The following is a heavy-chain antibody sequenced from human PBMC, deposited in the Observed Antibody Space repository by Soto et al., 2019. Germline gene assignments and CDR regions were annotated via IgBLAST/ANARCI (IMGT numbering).Heavy chain of an antibody. CDR1: GFTFSSYS. J-gene: IGHJ1*01. CDR3: ERGPFDYGDYGLYQH. Sequence: GGSLRLSCAASGFTFSSYSMNWVRQAPGKGLEWVSSISSSSSYIYYADSVKGRFTISRDNAKNSLYLQMNSLRAEDTAVYYCERGPFDYGDYGLYQHWGQGTLVTVSS. V-gene: IGHV3-21*01. D-gene: IGHD4-17*01. CDR2: ISSSSSYI.